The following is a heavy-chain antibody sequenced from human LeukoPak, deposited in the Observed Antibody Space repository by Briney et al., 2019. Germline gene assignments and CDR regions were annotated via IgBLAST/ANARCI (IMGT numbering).Heavy chain of an antibody. CDR1: GFTFSSYW. Sequence: GGSLRLSCAASGFTFSSYWMHWVRQAPGKGLVWVSRINSDGSSTSYADSVKGRFTISRDNAKNTLYLQMNSLRAEDTAVYYCASSPDYYYYYGMDVWGQGTTVTVSS. CDR2: INSDGSST. J-gene: IGHJ6*02. V-gene: IGHV3-74*01. CDR3: ASSPDYYYYYGMDV.